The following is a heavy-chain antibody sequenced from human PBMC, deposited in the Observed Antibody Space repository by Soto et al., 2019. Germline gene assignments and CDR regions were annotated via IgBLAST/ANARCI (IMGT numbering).Heavy chain of an antibody. CDR3: ARDPGYCSGGSCYYFDS. Sequence: SETLSLTCTVSGGSISSSSYYWGWIRQPPGKGLEWIGSIYYSGSTYYNPSLKSRVTISVDTSKNQFSLKLSSVTAADTAVYYCARDPGYCSGGSCYYFDSWGQGTLVTVSS. J-gene: IGHJ4*02. CDR2: IYYSGST. V-gene: IGHV4-39*07. CDR1: GGSISSSSYY. D-gene: IGHD2-15*01.